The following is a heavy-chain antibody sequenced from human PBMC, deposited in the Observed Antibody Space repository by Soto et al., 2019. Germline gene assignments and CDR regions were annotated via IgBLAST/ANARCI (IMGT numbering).Heavy chain of an antibody. D-gene: IGHD2-15*01. V-gene: IGHV3-30*18. Sequence: VQLLESGGGLIQPGGFLRLSCAASGFTFSYGIHWLRQAPGKGLEWVAYISYDSSNKFYGDSVKGRFTISRDNSKNTQFLQMNSLRAEDTDVYYCAKLVIGYCSGNTCDDYWGQGTLVAVSS. CDR1: GFTFSYG. CDR2: ISYDSSNK. CDR3: AKLVIGYCSGNTCDDY. J-gene: IGHJ4*02.